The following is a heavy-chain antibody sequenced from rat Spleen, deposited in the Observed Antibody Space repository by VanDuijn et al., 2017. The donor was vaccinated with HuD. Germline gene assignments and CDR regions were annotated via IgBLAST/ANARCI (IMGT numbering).Heavy chain of an antibody. CDR3: ARDSY. V-gene: IGHV2-41*01. J-gene: IGHJ2*01. Sequence: QVQLKESGPGLVQPSQTLSLTCTVAGFSLTSYNVHWVRQPPGKGLEWMGMIWNTGGTRYSSALTSRLTISKDTSMSQVFIKMNRLQTEDTATYYCARDSYWGQGVMVTVSS. CDR2: IWNTGGT. CDR1: GFSLTSYN.